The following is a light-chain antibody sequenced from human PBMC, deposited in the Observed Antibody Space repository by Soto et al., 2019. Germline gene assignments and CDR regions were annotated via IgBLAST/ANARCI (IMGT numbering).Light chain of an antibody. CDR3: QHHNSYSQT. Sequence: DIQLTQSPPTLSASVGDIVTITCRASQSISSYLPWYQQMPGKAPKLMIYGASSWQSGVPSRFSCSGSGTEVTLTISSLQPDDFVTYFCQHHNSYSQTFGQGTKVEI. V-gene: IGKV1-5*01. CDR2: GAS. CDR1: QSISSY. J-gene: IGKJ1*01.